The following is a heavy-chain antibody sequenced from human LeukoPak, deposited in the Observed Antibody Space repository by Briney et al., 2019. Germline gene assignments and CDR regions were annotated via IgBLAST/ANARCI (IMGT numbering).Heavy chain of an antibody. CDR1: GFTFSDYY. D-gene: IGHD5-12*01. V-gene: IGHV3-11*01. Sequence: SGGSLRLSCAASGFTFSDYYMSWIRQAPGKGLEWVAYITSSGDDIYYADSVKGRFTISRDNAKHALFLRMSSLRVEDTATYYCASDIVATSGDFWGQGTLVSVSS. CDR3: ASDIVATSGDF. J-gene: IGHJ4*02. CDR2: ITSSGDDI.